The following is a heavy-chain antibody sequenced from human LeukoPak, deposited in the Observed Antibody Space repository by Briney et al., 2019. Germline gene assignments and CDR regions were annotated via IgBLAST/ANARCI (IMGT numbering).Heavy chain of an antibody. CDR2: ISSSSSTI. CDR3: ARDVVGATFDY. Sequence: GGSLRLSCAASGFTFSSYSMNWVRQAPGKGLEGVSYISSSSSTIYYADSVKGRFTISRDNAKNSLYLQMNSLRAEDTAVYYCARDVVGATFDYWGQGTLVTVSS. J-gene: IGHJ4*02. D-gene: IGHD1-26*01. CDR1: GFTFSSYS. V-gene: IGHV3-48*04.